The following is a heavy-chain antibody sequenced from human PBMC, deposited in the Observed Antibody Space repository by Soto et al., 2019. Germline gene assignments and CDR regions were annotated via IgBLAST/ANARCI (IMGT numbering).Heavy chain of an antibody. CDR3: ASDIVGASDSYGLDV. V-gene: IGHV3-33*01. CDR1: GFTFSNYG. J-gene: IGHJ6*02. Sequence: GGSLGLSCAASGFTFSNYGMHWVRQAPGKGLEWVAIIWHDGNNKYYADSVRGRFIISRDNSKNRLYLQMNSLRAEDTAVYYCASDIVGASDSYGLDVWGQGDPVTVSS. CDR2: IWHDGNNK. D-gene: IGHD1-26*01.